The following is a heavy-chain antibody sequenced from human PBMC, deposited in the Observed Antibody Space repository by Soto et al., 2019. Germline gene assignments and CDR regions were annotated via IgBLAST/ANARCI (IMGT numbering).Heavy chain of an antibody. CDR3: AHSLRTAYYYGSGSYPQYNWFDP. Sequence: SGPRGEPTQTLTLTCTFSGFSLSTSGVGVGWIRQPPGKALEWLALIYWDDDKRYSPSLKSRLTITKDTSKNQVVLTMTNMDPVDTATYYCAHSLRTAYYYGSGSYPQYNWFDPWGQGTLVTVSS. D-gene: IGHD3-10*01. CDR1: GFSLSTSGVG. J-gene: IGHJ5*02. CDR2: IYWDDDK. V-gene: IGHV2-5*02.